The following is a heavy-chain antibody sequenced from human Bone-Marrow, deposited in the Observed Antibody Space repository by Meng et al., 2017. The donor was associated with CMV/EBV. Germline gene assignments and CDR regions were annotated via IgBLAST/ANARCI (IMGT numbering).Heavy chain of an antibody. V-gene: IGHV4-61*05. D-gene: IGHD1-26*01. CDR2: VYYSGST. CDR3: VGQNRSYELGPDAP. Sequence: GSLRLSCTVSGGSISSSSYYWGWIRQPPGKGLEWIGYVYYSGSTDYNPSLRSRVTISIDRSKDQFDLKVTSLTAADTAVYYCVGQNRSYELGPDAPWGQGTLVSVYS. J-gene: IGHJ5*02. CDR1: GGSISSSSYY.